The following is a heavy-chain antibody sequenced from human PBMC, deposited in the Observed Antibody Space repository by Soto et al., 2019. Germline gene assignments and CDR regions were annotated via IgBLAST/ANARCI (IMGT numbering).Heavy chain of an antibody. CDR2: TYYRSKWYN. CDR3: ARSRGGTRKALRYFDWLSRSYYYYGMDV. Sequence: SQTLSLTCAISGDSVSSNSAAWNWIRQSPSRGLEWLGRTYYRSKWYNDYAVSVKSRITINPDTSKNQFSLQLNSVTPEDTAVYYCARSRGGTRKALRYFDWLSRSYYYYGMDVWGQGTTVTVSS. CDR1: GDSVSSNSAA. V-gene: IGHV6-1*01. D-gene: IGHD3-9*01. J-gene: IGHJ6*02.